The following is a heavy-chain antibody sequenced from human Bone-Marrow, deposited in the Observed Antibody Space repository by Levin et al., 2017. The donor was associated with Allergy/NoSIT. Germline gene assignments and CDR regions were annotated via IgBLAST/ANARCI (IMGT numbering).Heavy chain of an antibody. CDR3: ARSRGYSGRPIEYFDY. CDR2: IYSGGTT. J-gene: IGHJ4*02. V-gene: IGHV3-53*01. D-gene: IGHD5-12*01. CDR1: GITVGTNY. Sequence: GESLKISCAASGITVGTNYMSWVRQAPGEGLEWVSIIYSGGTTDYADSVKGRFTISRDSSKNTLFLQMNSLRVEDTALYYCARSRGYSGRPIEYFDYRGQGTLVTVSS.